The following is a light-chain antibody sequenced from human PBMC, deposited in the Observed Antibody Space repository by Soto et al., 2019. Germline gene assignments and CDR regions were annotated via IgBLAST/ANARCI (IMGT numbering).Light chain of an antibody. Sequence: QSVLTQPASVSGSPGQSITISCTRASSDSGTYNLFAWYQQHPGEAPKLIIYEATQRPSGVSNRFSGSKSGNTASLTISGLQADDEADYYCCSYAGTTTVFGGGTQLTVL. V-gene: IGLV2-23*01. J-gene: IGLJ2*01. CDR3: CSYAGTTTV. CDR1: SSDSGTYNL. CDR2: EAT.